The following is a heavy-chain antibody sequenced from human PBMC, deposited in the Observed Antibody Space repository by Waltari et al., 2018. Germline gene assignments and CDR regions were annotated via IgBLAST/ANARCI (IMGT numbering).Heavy chain of an antibody. J-gene: IGHJ6*02. D-gene: IGHD2-21*01. CDR3: ARDYCDRTYCHGMDV. Sequence: QVPLVESGGGVVQPGRSLVPSCAASQSTFSPYAMHWVRQAPGKGLGWVAVISYNARNIYYVDSVKGRFTISRDNSKKTLYRQMDSLRAEDTAVYYCARDYCDRTYCHGMDVWGQGTTVTVSS. CDR1: QSTFSPYA. CDR2: ISYNARNI. V-gene: IGHV3-30*04.